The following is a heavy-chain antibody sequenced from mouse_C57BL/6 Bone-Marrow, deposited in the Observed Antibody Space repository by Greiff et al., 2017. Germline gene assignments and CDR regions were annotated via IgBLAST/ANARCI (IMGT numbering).Heavy chain of an antibody. CDR2: ISSGGSYT. Sequence: VMLVESGGDLVKPGGSLKLSCAASGFTFSSYGMSWVRQTPDKRLEWVATISSGGSYTYYPDSVKGRFTISRDNAKNTLYLQMSSLKSEDTAMYYCARPLYDGYYFDYWGQGTTLTVSS. CDR1: GFTFSSYG. V-gene: IGHV5-6*02. J-gene: IGHJ2*01. D-gene: IGHD2-3*01. CDR3: ARPLYDGYYFDY.